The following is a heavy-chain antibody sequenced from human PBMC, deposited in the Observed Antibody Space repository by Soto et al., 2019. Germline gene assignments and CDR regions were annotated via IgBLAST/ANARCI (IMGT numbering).Heavy chain of an antibody. V-gene: IGHV3-66*04. Sequence: EVQLVESGGGLVQPGGSLRLSCAASGVTVSSNYMSWVRQAPGKGLEWVSGIYSGGSTYYADSVKGRFTISRDNSKNTLYLHMNRLLAEDTAVYYCARHGYNYGGGYFDYWGQGTLVTVSS. CDR3: ARHGYNYGGGYFDY. CDR1: GVTVSSNY. J-gene: IGHJ4*02. CDR2: IYSGGST. D-gene: IGHD5-18*01.